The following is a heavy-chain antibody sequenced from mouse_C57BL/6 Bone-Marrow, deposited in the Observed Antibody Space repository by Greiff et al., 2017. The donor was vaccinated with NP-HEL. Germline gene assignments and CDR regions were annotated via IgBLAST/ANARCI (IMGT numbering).Heavy chain of an antibody. CDR2: ISSGGSYT. CDR3: ARAGTPSFDY. Sequence: EVHLVESGGDLVKPGGSLKLSCAASGFTFSSYGMSWVRQTPDKRLEWVATISSGGSYTYYPDSVKGRFTISRDNAKNTLYLQMSSLKSEDTAMYYCARAGTPSFDYWGQGTTLTVSS. CDR1: GFTFSSYG. J-gene: IGHJ2*01. V-gene: IGHV5-6*01. D-gene: IGHD4-1*01.